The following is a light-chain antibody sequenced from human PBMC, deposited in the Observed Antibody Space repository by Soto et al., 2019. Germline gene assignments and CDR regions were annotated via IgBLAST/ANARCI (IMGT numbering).Light chain of an antibody. CDR3: QQFNSYPPIT. CDR1: QGISSA. CDR2: DAS. V-gene: IGKV1-13*02. Sequence: AIQLTQSPSSLSASVGDRVTITCRASQGISSALAWYQQKPGKAPKLLIYDASSLESGVPSRFSGSGSGTDFTLTISSLQPEDFATNYCQQFNSYPPITFGQGKRLEIK. J-gene: IGKJ5*01.